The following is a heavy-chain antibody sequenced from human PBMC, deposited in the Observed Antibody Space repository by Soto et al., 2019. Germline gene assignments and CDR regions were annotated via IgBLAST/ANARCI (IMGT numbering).Heavy chain of an antibody. CDR3: AKVAAVGFRQFDY. Sequence: HPGGSLRLSCAASGFTFDDYAMHWVRQAPGKGLEWVSGISWNSGSIGYADSVKGRFTISRDNAKNSLYLQMNSLRAEDTALYYCAKVAAVGFRQFDYWGQGTLVTVSS. CDR2: ISWNSGSI. CDR1: GFTFDDYA. V-gene: IGHV3-9*01. D-gene: IGHD6-13*01. J-gene: IGHJ4*02.